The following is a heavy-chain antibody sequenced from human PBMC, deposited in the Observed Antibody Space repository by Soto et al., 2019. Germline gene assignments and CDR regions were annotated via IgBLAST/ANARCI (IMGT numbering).Heavy chain of an antibody. Sequence: RRLSCAASGFTFSSYGMHWVRQAPGKGLEWVAVISYDGSNKYYADSVKGRFTISRDNSKNTLYLQMNSLRAEDTAVYYCAKSPAGYCSSTSCQGVYYYGMDVWGQGTTVTVSS. CDR1: GFTFSSYG. J-gene: IGHJ6*02. V-gene: IGHV3-30*18. CDR2: ISYDGSNK. D-gene: IGHD2-2*01. CDR3: AKSPAGYCSSTSCQGVYYYGMDV.